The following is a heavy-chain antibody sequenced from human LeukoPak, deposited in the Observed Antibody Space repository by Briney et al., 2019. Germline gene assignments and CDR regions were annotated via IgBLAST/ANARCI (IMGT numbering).Heavy chain of an antibody. CDR3: ASHNSAWGYFDY. CDR1: GGSISSSIYY. D-gene: IGHD6-19*01. V-gene: IGHV4-39*01. CDR2: KYYSGST. Sequence: SETLSLTCTVSGGSISSSIYYWGWIRQPPGKGLELIGSKYYSGSTYYNPSLKCRVTISVDTSKNQFSLKLSSVTVADTAVYYCASHNSAWGYFDYWGQGTLVTVSS. J-gene: IGHJ4*02.